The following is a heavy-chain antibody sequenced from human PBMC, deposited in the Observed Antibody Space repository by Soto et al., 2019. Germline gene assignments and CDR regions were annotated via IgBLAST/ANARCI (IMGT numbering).Heavy chain of an antibody. CDR1: GGSISSYY. CDR3: AGQTTVTTGYYYYYMDV. D-gene: IGHD4-4*01. Sequence: SETLSLTCTVSGGSISSYYWSWIRQPPGKGLEWIGYIYYSGSTNYNPSLKSRVTISVDTSKNQFSLKLSSVTAADTAVYYCAGQTTVTTGYYYYYMDVWGKGTTVTVSS. J-gene: IGHJ6*03. CDR2: IYYSGST. V-gene: IGHV4-59*08.